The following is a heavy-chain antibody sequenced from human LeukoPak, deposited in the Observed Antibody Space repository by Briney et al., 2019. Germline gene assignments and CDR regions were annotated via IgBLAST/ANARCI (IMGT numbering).Heavy chain of an antibody. J-gene: IGHJ3*02. CDR1: GGSISSSSYY. D-gene: IGHD3-3*01. Sequence: PSETLSLTCTVSGGSISSSSYYWGWIRQPPGKGLEWIGSIYYSGSTYYNPSLKSRVTISVDTSKNQFSLKLSSVTAADTAVYYCAGGVDNYDFWSGYSLQDAFDIWGQGTMVTVSS. CDR2: IYYSGST. V-gene: IGHV4-39*01. CDR3: AGGVDNYDFWSGYSLQDAFDI.